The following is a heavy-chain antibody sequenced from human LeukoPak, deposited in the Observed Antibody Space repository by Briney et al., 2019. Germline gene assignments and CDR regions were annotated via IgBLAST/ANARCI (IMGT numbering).Heavy chain of an antibody. D-gene: IGHD6-19*01. CDR3: ARGSSGWNADH. CDR1: GFSFSTYW. J-gene: IGHJ5*02. V-gene: IGHV3-7*01. CDR2: IKRDGSEQ. Sequence: GGSLRLSCAASGFSFSTYWMSWVRQTPGKGPQWVANIKRDGSEQDYMFSVRGRFTISRDNAKNSLYLQMNNLRPEDTGVYYCARGSSGWNADHWGQGTLVTVSS.